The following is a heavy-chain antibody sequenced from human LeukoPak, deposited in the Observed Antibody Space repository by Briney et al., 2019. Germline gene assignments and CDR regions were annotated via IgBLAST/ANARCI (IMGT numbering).Heavy chain of an antibody. CDR2: INHSGST. D-gene: IGHD3-10*01. V-gene: IGHV4-34*01. J-gene: IGHJ4*02. CDR3: AGAPYYYGSGSYPH. CDR1: GGSFSGYY. Sequence: SETLSLTCAVYGGSFSGYYWSWIRQPPGKGLEWIGEINHSGSTNYNPSLKSRVTISVDTSKHQFSLKLSSVTAADTAVYYCAGAPYYYGSGSYPHWGQGTLVTVSS.